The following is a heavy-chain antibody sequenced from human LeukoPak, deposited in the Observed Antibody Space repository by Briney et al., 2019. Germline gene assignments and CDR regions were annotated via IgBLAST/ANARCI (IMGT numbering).Heavy chain of an antibody. Sequence: PGGSLRLSCAASGFTFSSYTMSWVRQAPGKGLEWVSGVSGSGGNILYADSVKGRFTISRDNSKNTLYLQMNSLRAEDTAVYYCAASLPNIVVVPATKGPFGYWGQGALDTVSS. J-gene: IGHJ4*02. CDR1: GFTFSSYT. CDR2: VSGSGGNI. D-gene: IGHD2-2*01. V-gene: IGHV3-23*01. CDR3: AASLPNIVVVPATKGPFGY.